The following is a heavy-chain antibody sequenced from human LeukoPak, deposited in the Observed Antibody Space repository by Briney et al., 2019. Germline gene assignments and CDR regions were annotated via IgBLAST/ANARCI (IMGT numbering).Heavy chain of an antibody. CDR2: IYYSGST. V-gene: IGHV4-59*01. Sequence: SETLSLTCTVSGGSISSYYWSWIRQPPGKGQEWIGYIYYSGSTNYNPSLKSRVTISVDTSKNQFSLKLSSVTAADTAVYYCARVICSGGSCYYDYWGQGTLVTVSS. CDR3: ARVICSGGSCYYDY. D-gene: IGHD2-15*01. J-gene: IGHJ4*02. CDR1: GGSISSYY.